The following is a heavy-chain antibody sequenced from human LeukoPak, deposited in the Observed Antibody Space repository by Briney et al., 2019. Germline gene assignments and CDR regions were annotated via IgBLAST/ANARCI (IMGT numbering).Heavy chain of an antibody. D-gene: IGHD6-13*01. CDR3: ARRGGSSWYGDWFDP. Sequence: SETVSLTCTVSGGSISSSSYYWGLIRQPPGKGLEWIGSIYYSGSTYYNPSLKSRVTISVVTSKNQFSLKLSSVTAADTAVYYCARRGGSSWYGDWFDPWGQGTLVTVSS. V-gene: IGHV4-39*01. CDR1: GGSISSSSYY. J-gene: IGHJ5*02. CDR2: IYYSGST.